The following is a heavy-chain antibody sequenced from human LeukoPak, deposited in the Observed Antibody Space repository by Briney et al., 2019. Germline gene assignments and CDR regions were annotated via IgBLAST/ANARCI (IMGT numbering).Heavy chain of an antibody. V-gene: IGHV3-23*01. CDR2: ISGSGDST. CDR1: GFTFNNYG. Sequence: PGGSLRLSCSASGFTFNNYGMSWVRQAPGKGLEWVSSISGSGDSTYYADSVKGRFTISRDNSENTLFLQMNSLRAEDTAVYYCAKDRLFLEWLPDYWGQGTLVTVSS. D-gene: IGHD3-3*01. CDR3: AKDRLFLEWLPDY. J-gene: IGHJ4*02.